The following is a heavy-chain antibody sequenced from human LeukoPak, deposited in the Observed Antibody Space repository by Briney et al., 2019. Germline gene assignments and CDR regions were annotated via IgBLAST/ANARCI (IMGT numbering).Heavy chain of an antibody. D-gene: IGHD3-22*01. CDR1: GGSISTYY. J-gene: IGHJ4*02. Sequence: SETLSLTCTVSGGSISTYYWSWIRQPAGKGLEWIGRIYTSGSTNYNPSLKSRVTISADTSKNQFSLKLSSVTAADTAVYYCARVPYYDSSGYLDYWGQGTLVTVSS. V-gene: IGHV4-4*07. CDR2: IYTSGST. CDR3: ARVPYYDSSGYLDY.